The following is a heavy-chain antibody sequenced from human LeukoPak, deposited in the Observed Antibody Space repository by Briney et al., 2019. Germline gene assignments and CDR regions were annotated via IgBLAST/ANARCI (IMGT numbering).Heavy chain of an antibody. D-gene: IGHD3-9*01. CDR1: GFTVSSNY. V-gene: IGHV3-53*01. CDR2: IYSRGST. Sequence: GGSLRLSCAASGFTVSSNYMSWVRQAPGKGLEWVSVIYSRGSTYYADSVKGRFTISRDNSKNTLYLQMNSLRAEDTAVYYCATPVLRYYRDLDYWGQGTLVTVSS. CDR3: ATPVLRYYRDLDY. J-gene: IGHJ4*02.